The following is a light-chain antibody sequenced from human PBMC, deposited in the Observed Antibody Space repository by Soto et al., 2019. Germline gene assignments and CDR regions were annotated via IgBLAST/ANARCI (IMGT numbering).Light chain of an antibody. Sequence: DIQMTQSPSTLSASVGDRVTITCRASQSISDWLAWYQQKQGKAPKLLIYDASSLESGVPSRLRGSGSGTEFTLTISSLQPDDFATYYCQQYNSYWGTFGQGTKVDIK. V-gene: IGKV1-5*01. CDR2: DAS. CDR3: QQYNSYWGT. CDR1: QSISDW. J-gene: IGKJ1*01.